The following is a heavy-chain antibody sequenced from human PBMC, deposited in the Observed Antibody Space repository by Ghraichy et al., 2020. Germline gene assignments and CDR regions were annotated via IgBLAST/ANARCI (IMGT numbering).Heavy chain of an antibody. CDR3: ARRVDYGDFEFDY. J-gene: IGHJ4*02. V-gene: IGHV4-4*02. Sequence: ESLNISCAVSGGSISSNYWWSWVRQPPGKGLEWIGDIYHTGNTNYNPSLTSRVTMSLDKSQNSLFLRLSSVTAADTAVYYCARRVDYGDFEFDYWGQGTLITVSS. D-gene: IGHD4-17*01. CDR1: GGSISSNYW. CDR2: IYHTGNT.